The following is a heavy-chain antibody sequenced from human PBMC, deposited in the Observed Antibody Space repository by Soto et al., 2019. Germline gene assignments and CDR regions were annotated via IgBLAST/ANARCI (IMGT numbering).Heavy chain of an antibody. V-gene: IGHV4-59*01. Sequence: PSETLSLTCTVSGGSISGDYWSWIRQPPGKGLEWIGYIYYSGSTKYNPSIKSRVTISIDTSKNQFSLRLSSVTAADTAVYYCATLPPRIVVSLLPIPTWGQGILVTVS. CDR1: GGSISGDY. J-gene: IGHJ5*02. CDR3: ATLPPRIVVSLLPIPT. D-gene: IGHD2-21*01. CDR2: IYYSGST.